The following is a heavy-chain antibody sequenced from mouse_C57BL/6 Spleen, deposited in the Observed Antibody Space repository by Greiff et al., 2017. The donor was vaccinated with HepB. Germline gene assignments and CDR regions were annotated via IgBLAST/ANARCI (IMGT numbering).Heavy chain of an antibody. CDR2: IDPETGGT. CDR3: TRAHYYGSSFPGFAY. D-gene: IGHD1-1*01. CDR1: GYTFTDYE. V-gene: IGHV1-15*01. J-gene: IGHJ3*01. Sequence: VKLMESGAELVRPGASVTLSCKASGYTFTDYEMHWVKQTPVHGLEWIGAIDPETGGTAYNQKFKGKAILTADISSSTAYMELRSLTSEDSAVYYGTRAHYYGSSFPGFAYWGQGTLVTVSA.